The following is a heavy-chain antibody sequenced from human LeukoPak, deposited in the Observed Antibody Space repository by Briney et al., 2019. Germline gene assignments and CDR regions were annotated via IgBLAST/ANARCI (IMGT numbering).Heavy chain of an antibody. CDR2: ISGFNT. CDR1: GFAFNNYA. Sequence: GGSLRLSCRTSGFAFNNYAMNWVRQPARKWLECVSGISGFNTYYADSVNGRFTISRDNSKNVLYLQMNRLRVEDTAVYYCVKDVCTSPRCLLYSDSWGQGALVTVSS. D-gene: IGHD2-2*01. J-gene: IGHJ4*02. V-gene: IGHV3-23*01. CDR3: VKDVCTSPRCLLYSDS.